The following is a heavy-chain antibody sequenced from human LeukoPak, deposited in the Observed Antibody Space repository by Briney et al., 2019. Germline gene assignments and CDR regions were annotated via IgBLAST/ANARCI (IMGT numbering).Heavy chain of an antibody. CDR1: GFTVSSNY. V-gene: IGHV3-53*01. CDR2: IYSGGST. Sequence: PGGSLRLSCAASGFTVSSNYMSWVRQAPGKRLEWVSVIYSGGSTYYADSVKGRFTISRDKSKNTLYVQMNSLRADDTAVYYCTKDASYAREFDNSGFFIDWGQGTLVTVSS. D-gene: IGHD3-22*01. J-gene: IGHJ4*02. CDR3: TKDASYAREFDNSGFFID.